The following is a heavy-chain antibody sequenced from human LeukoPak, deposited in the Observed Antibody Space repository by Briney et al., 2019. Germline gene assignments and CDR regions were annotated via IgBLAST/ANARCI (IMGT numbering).Heavy chain of an antibody. CDR2: IYSGGNT. D-gene: IGHD4-23*01. CDR3: TSGTPHTVVTT. CDR1: GFTVSSNY. J-gene: IGHJ5*02. Sequence: GGSLRLSCAASGFTVSSNYMSWVRQAPGKGLEWVSVIYSGGNTYYADSVKGRFIISRDNFKNTLYLQMNSLRAEDTAVYYCTSGTPHTVVTTWGQGTLVTVSS. V-gene: IGHV3-66*01.